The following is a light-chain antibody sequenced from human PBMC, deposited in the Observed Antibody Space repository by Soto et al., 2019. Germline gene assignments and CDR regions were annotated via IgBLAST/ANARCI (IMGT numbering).Light chain of an antibody. V-gene: IGLV2-14*01. J-gene: IGLJ2*01. Sequence: QSALTQPASVSGSPGQSITISCTGTSSDVGGYNYVSWYQQHPGKAPKLMIYEVSNRPSGVSNRFSGSKSGNTASLTMYGLQAEDEADYYCSSYTSSSTLVVFGGGTQLTVL. CDR1: SSDVGGYNY. CDR2: EVS. CDR3: SSYTSSSTLVV.